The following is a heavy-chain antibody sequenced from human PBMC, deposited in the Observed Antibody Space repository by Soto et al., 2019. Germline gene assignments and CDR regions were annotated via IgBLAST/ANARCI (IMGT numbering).Heavy chain of an antibody. CDR3: ARDWGSGSYYNDY. V-gene: IGHV3-33*01. CDR1: GFTFSSYG. J-gene: IGHJ4*02. D-gene: IGHD1-26*01. Sequence: GGSLRLSCAASGFTFSSYGMHWVRQAPGKGLEWVAVIWYDGSNKYYADSVKGRFTISRDNSKNTLYLQMNSLRAEDTAVHYCARDWGSGSYYNDYWGQGTLVTVSS. CDR2: IWYDGSNK.